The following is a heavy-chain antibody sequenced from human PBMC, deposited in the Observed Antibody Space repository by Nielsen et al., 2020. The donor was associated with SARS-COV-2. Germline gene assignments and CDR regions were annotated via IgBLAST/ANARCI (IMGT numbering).Heavy chain of an antibody. CDR1: GGSFSGYY. Sequence: SETLSLTCAVYGGSFSGYYWSWIRQPPGKGLEWIGEINHSGSTNYNPSLKSRVTISVDTSKNQFSLKLSSVTAADTAVYYCARDRARYDFWSGYPYYYYGMDVWGQGTTVTVSS. J-gene: IGHJ6*02. V-gene: IGHV4-34*01. D-gene: IGHD3-3*01. CDR2: INHSGST. CDR3: ARDRARYDFWSGYPYYYYGMDV.